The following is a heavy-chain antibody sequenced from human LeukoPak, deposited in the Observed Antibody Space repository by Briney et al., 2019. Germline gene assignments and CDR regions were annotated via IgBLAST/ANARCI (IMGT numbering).Heavy chain of an antibody. V-gene: IGHV3-23*01. CDR3: AKVGPMVRGVPH. CDR2: ISGSGGST. J-gene: IGHJ4*02. CDR1: GFTFSSYA. D-gene: IGHD3-10*01. Sequence: GRSLRLSCAASGFTFSSYAMSWVRQAPGKGLEWVSAISGSGGSTYYADSVKGRFTISRDNSKDTLYLQMNSLRAEDTAVYYCAKVGPMVRGVPHWGQGTLVTVSS.